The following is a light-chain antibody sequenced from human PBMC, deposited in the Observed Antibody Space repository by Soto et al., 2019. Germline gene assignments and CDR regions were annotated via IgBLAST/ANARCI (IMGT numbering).Light chain of an antibody. CDR3: QSYDGSLSGWGL. J-gene: IGLJ2*01. V-gene: IGLV1-40*01. CDR2: GNT. Sequence: QSVLTQPPSVSGAPGQRVTISCTGSSSNIGARYDVHWYQQLPGKAPKLVIYGNTNRPSGVPDRFSGSKSGSSASLAITGLQAEDEADYYCQSYDGSLSGWGLFGGGTKLTVL. CDR1: SSNIGARYD.